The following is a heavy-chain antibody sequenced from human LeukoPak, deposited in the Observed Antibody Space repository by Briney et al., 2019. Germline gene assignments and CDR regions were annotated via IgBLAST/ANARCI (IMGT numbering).Heavy chain of an antibody. Sequence: SETLSLTCAVYGGSFSGYYRSWIRQPPGKGLEWIGEINHSGSTNYNPSLKSRVTISVDTSKNQFSLKLSSVTAADTAVYYCARWPLGDGYNYGGYYFDYWGQGTLVTVSS. J-gene: IGHJ4*02. D-gene: IGHD5-24*01. CDR1: GGSFSGYY. CDR3: ARWPLGDGYNYGGYYFDY. CDR2: INHSGST. V-gene: IGHV4-34*01.